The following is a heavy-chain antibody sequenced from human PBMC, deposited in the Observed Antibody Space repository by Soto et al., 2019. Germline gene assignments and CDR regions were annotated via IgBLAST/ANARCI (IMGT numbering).Heavy chain of an antibody. CDR3: ARETYYDFWSGPYYGMDV. V-gene: IGHV3-30-3*01. CDR1: GFTFSSYA. CDR2: ISYDGSNK. J-gene: IGHJ6*02. D-gene: IGHD3-3*01. Sequence: QVQLMESGGGVVQPGRSLRLSCAASGFTFSSYAMHWVRQAPGKGLEWVAVISYDGSNKYYADSVKGRFTISRDNSKNTLYLQINSLRAEDTAVYYCARETYYDFWSGPYYGMDVWGQGTTVTVSS.